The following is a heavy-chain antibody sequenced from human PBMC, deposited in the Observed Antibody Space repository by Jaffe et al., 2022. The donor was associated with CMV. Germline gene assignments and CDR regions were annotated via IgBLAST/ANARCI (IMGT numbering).Heavy chain of an antibody. CDR3: ARNRRDGYKFDY. Sequence: EVQLVESGGGLVQPGGSLRLSCAASGFTFSNYWMTWVRQAPGKGLEWVANIKQDGSEKYYVDSVNGRFTISRDNAKNSVYLQVNNLRAEDTAVYYCARNRRDGYKFDYWGQGTLVTVSS. CDR1: GFTFSNYW. D-gene: IGHD6-25*01. CDR2: IKQDGSEK. V-gene: IGHV3-7*03. J-gene: IGHJ4*02.